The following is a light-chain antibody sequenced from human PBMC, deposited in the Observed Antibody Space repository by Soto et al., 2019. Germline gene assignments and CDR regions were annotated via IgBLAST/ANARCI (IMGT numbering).Light chain of an antibody. CDR2: DVS. CDR1: QSFSTS. CDR3: QQYNNYLT. Sequence: DIQMTQSPSTLSASVGDRVTITCRASQSFSTSLAWYQQKPGKAPKLLIYDVSSLESGVPSRFSGSGFGTDFTLTISSLQSDDFATYYCQQYNNYLTFGPGTKVDIK. V-gene: IGKV1-5*01. J-gene: IGKJ3*01.